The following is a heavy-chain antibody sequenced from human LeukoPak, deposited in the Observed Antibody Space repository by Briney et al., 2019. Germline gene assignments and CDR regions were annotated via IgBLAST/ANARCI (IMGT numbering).Heavy chain of an antibody. CDR2: INPNSGGT. Sequence: ASVKVSCKASGYTFTGYYMHWVRQAPGQGLEWMGWINPNSGGTNYAQKFQGRVTMTRDTSISTAYMELSRLRSDDTAVYYCARSITMVRGVTPHYWGQGTLVTVSS. CDR3: ARSITMVRGVTPHY. D-gene: IGHD3-10*01. J-gene: IGHJ4*02. CDR1: GYTFTGYY. V-gene: IGHV1-2*02.